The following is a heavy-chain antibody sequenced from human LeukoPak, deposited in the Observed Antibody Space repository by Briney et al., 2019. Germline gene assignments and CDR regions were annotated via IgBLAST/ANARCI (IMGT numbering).Heavy chain of an antibody. D-gene: IGHD2-2*01. V-gene: IGHV1-8*01. J-gene: IGHJ6*02. CDR3: ARDLGVVPAARGYYYYYGMDV. Sequence: ASVKVSCKASGYTFTSCDINWVRQATGQGLEWMGWMNPNSGNTGYAQKFQGRVTMTRNTSISTAYMELSSLRSEDTAVYYCARDLGVVPAARGYYYYYGMDVWGQGTTVTVSS. CDR2: MNPNSGNT. CDR1: GYTFTSCD.